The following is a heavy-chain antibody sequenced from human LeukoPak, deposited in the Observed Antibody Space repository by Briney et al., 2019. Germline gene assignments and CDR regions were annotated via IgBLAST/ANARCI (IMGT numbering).Heavy chain of an antibody. CDR3: ARYGYDSSGYQFIFDY. J-gene: IGHJ4*02. CDR2: ISYDGSNK. CDR1: GFTFSSYA. D-gene: IGHD3-22*01. V-gene: IGHV3-30-3*01. Sequence: GRSLRLSCAASGFTFSSYAMHWVRQAPGKGLEWVAVISYDGSNKYYADSVKGRFTISRDNSKNTLYLQMNSLRAEDTAVYYCARYGYDSSGYQFIFDYWGQGTLVTVSS.